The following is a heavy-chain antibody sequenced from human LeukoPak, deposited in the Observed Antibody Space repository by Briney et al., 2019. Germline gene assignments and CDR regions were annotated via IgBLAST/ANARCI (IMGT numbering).Heavy chain of an antibody. CDR2: IIPILNMT. J-gene: IGHJ4*02. D-gene: IGHD3-10*01. CDR1: GGTFSSYT. V-gene: IGHV1-69*02. CDR3: ARHYVSGTWVPDC. Sequence: ASVKVSCKASGGTFSSYTINWVRQAPGQGLEWMGRIIPILNMTNYAQRFQGRVTTAADESTSTAYMELSSLRSGDTAIYYCARHYVSGTWVPDCWGQGTLVTVAS.